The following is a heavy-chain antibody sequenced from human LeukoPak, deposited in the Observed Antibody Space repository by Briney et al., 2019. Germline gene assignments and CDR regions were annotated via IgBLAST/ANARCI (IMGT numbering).Heavy chain of an antibody. V-gene: IGHV3-15*01. Sequence: GSLCLTCAVSGFTLSNAWVSWVRQAPGAGLGGVGRIKSNTDGGTTDYAAPVKGRFTISRDDSKNTLYLQMNSLKTEDTAVDYCTIGAYYYGSDSYRGYYFDYWGQGTLVTVSS. CDR2: IKSNTDGGTT. CDR1: GFTLSNAW. CDR3: TIGAYYYGSDSYRGYYFDY. J-gene: IGHJ4*02. D-gene: IGHD3-10*01.